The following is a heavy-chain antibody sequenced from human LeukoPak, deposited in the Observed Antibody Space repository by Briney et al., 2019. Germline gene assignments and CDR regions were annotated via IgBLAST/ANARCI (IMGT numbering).Heavy chain of an antibody. CDR3: ARETGTYYFDY. CDR1: GFTVSSNY. CDR2: IYSGGDT. V-gene: IGHV3-53*01. J-gene: IGHJ4*02. Sequence: GGSLRLSCAASGFTVSSNYMSWVRQAPGEGLEWVSVIYSGGDTYYADSVKGRFTISRDNSKNTLYLQMNSLRAEDTAVYYCARETGTYYFDYWGQGTLVTVSS. D-gene: IGHD1-1*01.